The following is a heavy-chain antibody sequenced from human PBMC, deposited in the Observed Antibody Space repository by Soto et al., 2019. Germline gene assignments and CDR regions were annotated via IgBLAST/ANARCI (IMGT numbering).Heavy chain of an antibody. D-gene: IGHD1-26*01. CDR1: GFTFSSYW. V-gene: IGHV3-7*03. CDR3: ASDKAWSWVAGWAFEI. Sequence: GGSLRLSCAASGFTFSSYWMSWVRQAPGKGLEWVANIKQDGSEKYYVDSVKGRFTISRDNAKNSLYLQMNSLRAEDTAVYYCASDKAWSWVAGWAFEIWGQGTMVTVAS. CDR2: IKQDGSEK. J-gene: IGHJ3*02.